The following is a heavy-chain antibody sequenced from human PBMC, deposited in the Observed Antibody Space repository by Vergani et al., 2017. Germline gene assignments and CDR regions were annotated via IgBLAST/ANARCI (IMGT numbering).Heavy chain of an antibody. J-gene: IGHJ4*02. Sequence: EVQLVESGGGLVQPGGSLRLSCAASGFTFSSYWMHWVRQAPGKGLVWVSSINSDGSSTSYADSVKGRFTISRDNAKNTVYLQMNSLRAEDTAVYYCARGPLGGSYFDYWGQGTLVTVSS. CDR3: ARGPLGGSYFDY. D-gene: IGHD3-16*01. CDR2: INSDGSST. CDR1: GFTFSSYW. V-gene: IGHV3-74*01.